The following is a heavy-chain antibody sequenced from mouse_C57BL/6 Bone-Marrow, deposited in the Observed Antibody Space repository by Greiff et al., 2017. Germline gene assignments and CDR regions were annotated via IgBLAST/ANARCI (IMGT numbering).Heavy chain of an antibody. D-gene: IGHD1-1*01. Sequence: EVMLVESGGDLVKPGGSLKLSCAASGFTFSSYGMSWVRQTPDKRLEWVATISSGGSYTYYPDSVKGRFTFSRDNAKNILYLKMSSLKSEDTAVYYWARLSFMTPWFAYWGQGTLVTVSS. V-gene: IGHV5-6*01. CDR3: ARLSFMTPWFAY. CDR1: GFTFSSYG. CDR2: ISSGGSYT. J-gene: IGHJ3*01.